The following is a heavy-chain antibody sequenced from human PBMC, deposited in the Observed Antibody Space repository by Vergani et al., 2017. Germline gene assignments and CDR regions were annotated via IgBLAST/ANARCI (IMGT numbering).Heavy chain of an antibody. Sequence: QVQLVQSGAEVKKPGSSVKVSCKASGGTFSSYTISWVRQAPGQGLEWMGRIIPILGIANYAQKFQGRVTITADKSTSTAYMELRSLRSDDTAVYYCARDHKVGSHQTGLHYFDYWGQGTLVTVSS. J-gene: IGHJ4*02. CDR2: IIPILGIA. D-gene: IGHD1-26*01. CDR1: GGTFSSYT. V-gene: IGHV1-69*08. CDR3: ARDHKVGSHQTGLHYFDY.